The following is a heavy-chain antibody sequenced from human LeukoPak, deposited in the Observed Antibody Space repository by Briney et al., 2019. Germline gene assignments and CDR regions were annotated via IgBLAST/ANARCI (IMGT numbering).Heavy chain of an antibody. Sequence: PSETLSLTCTVSGGSISSYYWSWVRQAPGKGLEWVSYISSSGSTIYYADSVKGRFTISRDNAKNSLYLQMNSLRAEDTAVYYCARIEGSGSYYGNDAFDIWGQGTMVTVSS. D-gene: IGHD1-26*01. CDR2: ISSSGSTI. J-gene: IGHJ3*02. CDR3: ARIEGSGSYYGNDAFDI. V-gene: IGHV3-48*03. CDR1: GGSISSYY.